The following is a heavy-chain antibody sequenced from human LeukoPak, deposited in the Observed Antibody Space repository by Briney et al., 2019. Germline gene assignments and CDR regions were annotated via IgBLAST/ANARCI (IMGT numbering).Heavy chain of an antibody. J-gene: IGHJ4*02. Sequence: SETLSLTCTVSGGAIRSHYWNWIRQPAGKGLEWIGRTYSSGYTNDNPFLKSRITMSVDMSKNQFSLRLNSVTAADTAVYYCARGEHSVDSWGQGMLVTVSS. CDR2: TYSSGYT. CDR1: GGAIRSHY. D-gene: IGHD1/OR15-1a*01. CDR3: ARGEHSVDS. V-gene: IGHV4-4*07.